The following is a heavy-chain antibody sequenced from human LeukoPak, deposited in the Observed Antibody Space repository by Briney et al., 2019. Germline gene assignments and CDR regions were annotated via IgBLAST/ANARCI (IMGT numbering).Heavy chain of an antibody. CDR1: GFTFSSYL. V-gene: IGHV3-9*01. Sequence: GGSLRLSCAASGFTFSSYLMHWVRHAPGKGLEWVSGISWNSGSIGYADSVKGRFTISRDNAKNSLYLQMNSLRAEDTALYYCAKDTDGAAAGTTWGHWGQGTLVTVSS. J-gene: IGHJ4*02. CDR3: AKDTDGAAAGTTWGH. CDR2: ISWNSGSI. D-gene: IGHD6-13*01.